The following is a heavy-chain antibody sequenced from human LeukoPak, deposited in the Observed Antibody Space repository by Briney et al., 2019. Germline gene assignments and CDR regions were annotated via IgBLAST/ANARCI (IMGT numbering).Heavy chain of an antibody. CDR2: LRYDGSNK. Sequence: GGSLRLSCAASGFNLSSYGMHWVRQAPGKGLEWVAILRYDGSNKYYADSVKSRFTISRDDSKNTLYLQMNSLRTEDTAVYYCAKAGSSGWNVDFFDYWGQGTLVTVSS. D-gene: IGHD6-19*01. V-gene: IGHV3-30*02. J-gene: IGHJ4*02. CDR3: AKAGSSGWNVDFFDY. CDR1: GFNLSSYG.